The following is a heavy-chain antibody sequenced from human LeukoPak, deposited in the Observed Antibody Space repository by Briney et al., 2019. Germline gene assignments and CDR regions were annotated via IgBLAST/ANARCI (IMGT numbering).Heavy chain of an antibody. D-gene: IGHD3-3*01. J-gene: IGHJ6*02. CDR1: GYTFTSYG. CDR2: ISAYNGNT. Sequence: ASVKVSCKASGYTFTSYGISWVRQAPGQGLEWMGWISAYNGNTNYAQKLQGRVTMTTDTSTSTAYMELRSLRSDDTAVYYCARLRPLFGEDYYGMDVWGQGTTVTVSS. CDR3: ARLRPLFGEDYYGMDV. V-gene: IGHV1-18*01.